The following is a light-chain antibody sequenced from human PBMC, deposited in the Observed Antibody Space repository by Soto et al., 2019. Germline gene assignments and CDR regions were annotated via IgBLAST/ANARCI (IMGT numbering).Light chain of an antibody. CDR1: SSDVGGYNY. CDR3: SSYAGSNNLV. Sequence: HSVLTQPPSASGSPGQSVTLSCTGTSSDVGGYNYVSWYQQHPGKAPKLMIYEVSKRPSGVPDRFSGSKSGNTASLTVSGLQAEDEADYYCSSYAGSNNLVFGGGTKVTVL. V-gene: IGLV2-8*01. J-gene: IGLJ2*01. CDR2: EVS.